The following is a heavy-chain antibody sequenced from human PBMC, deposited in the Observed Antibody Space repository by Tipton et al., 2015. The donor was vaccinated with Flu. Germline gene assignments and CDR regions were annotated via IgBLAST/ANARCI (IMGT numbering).Heavy chain of an antibody. V-gene: IGHV1-8*01. Sequence: QLVQSGAEVKKPGASVKVSCKASGYTFTSYDINWVRQATGQGLEWMGWMNPNSGNTGYAQKFQGRVTMTRNSSISTAYMELSSLRSEDTAVYYCARRAGYCSGGSCYKVDYWGQGTLVTVSP. J-gene: IGHJ4*02. CDR1: GYTFTSYD. D-gene: IGHD2-15*01. CDR3: ARRAGYCSGGSCYKVDY. CDR2: MNPNSGNT.